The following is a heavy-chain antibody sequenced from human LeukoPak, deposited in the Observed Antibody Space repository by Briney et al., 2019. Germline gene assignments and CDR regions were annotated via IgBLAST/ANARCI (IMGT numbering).Heavy chain of an antibody. J-gene: IGHJ4*02. CDR3: ARRFCSSTSCRGDFDY. V-gene: IGHV5-51*01. CDR1: GYLFTTYW. CDR2: IYPGGSDT. Sequence: GESLKISCKGSGYLFTTYWIAWVRQMPGKGLEWMGIIYPGGSDTRYSPSFQGQVTISADKSISTAYLQWSSLKASDTAMYYCARRFCSSTSCRGDFDYWGQGTLVTVSS. D-gene: IGHD2-2*01.